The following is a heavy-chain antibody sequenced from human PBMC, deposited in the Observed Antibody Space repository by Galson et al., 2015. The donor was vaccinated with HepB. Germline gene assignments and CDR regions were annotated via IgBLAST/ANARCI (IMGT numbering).Heavy chain of an antibody. CDR3: ARAIGGIVVVPAAFGP. J-gene: IGHJ5*02. CDR1: GGTFSSYA. CDR2: IIPIFGTA. D-gene: IGHD2-2*01. Sequence: SVKVSCKASGGTFSSYAISWVRQAPGQGLEWMGGIIPIFGTANYAQKFQGRVTITADESTSTAYMELSSLRSEDTAVYYCARAIGGIVVVPAAFGPWGQGTLVTVSS. V-gene: IGHV1-69*13.